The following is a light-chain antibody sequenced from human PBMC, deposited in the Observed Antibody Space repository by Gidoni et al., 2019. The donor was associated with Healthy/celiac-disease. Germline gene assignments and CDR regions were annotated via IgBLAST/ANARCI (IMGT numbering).Light chain of an antibody. Sequence: NFLLTQPHSESESPGKTVTISCTRSRGSIASNYVQWYQQRPGSAPTTVIYEDNQRPSGVPDRFSGSIDSSSNSASLTISGLKTEDEADYYCQSYDSSSWVFGGGTKLTVL. J-gene: IGLJ3*02. CDR3: QSYDSSSWV. CDR2: EDN. CDR1: RGSIASNY. V-gene: IGLV6-57*04.